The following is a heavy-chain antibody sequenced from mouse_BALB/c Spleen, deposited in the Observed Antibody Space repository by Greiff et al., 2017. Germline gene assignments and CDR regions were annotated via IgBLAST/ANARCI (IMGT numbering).Heavy chain of an antibody. CDR1: GYSFTSYW. D-gene: IGHD1-1*01. V-gene: IGHV1-5*01. CDR2: IYPGNSDT. CDR3: TRRDYYGSSTDY. J-gene: IGHJ2*01. Sequence: EVQLQQSGTVLARPGASVKMSCKASGYSFTSYWMHWVKQRPGQGLEWIGAIYPGNSDTSYNQKFKGKAKLTAVTSASTAYMELSSLTNEDSAVYYCTRRDYYGSSTDYWGQGTTLTVSS.